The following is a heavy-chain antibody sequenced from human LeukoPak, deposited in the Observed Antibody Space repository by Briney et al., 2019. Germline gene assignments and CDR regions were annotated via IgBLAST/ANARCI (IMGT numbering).Heavy chain of an antibody. Sequence: SETLSLTCTVSGGSISSGGYYWSWIRQPPGKGLEWIGEINHSGSTNYNPSLKSRVTISVDTSKNQFSLKLSSVTAADTAVYYCARIYDSSGYVDYWGQGTLVTVSS. CDR1: GGSISSGGYY. D-gene: IGHD3-22*01. V-gene: IGHV4-39*07. J-gene: IGHJ4*02. CDR3: ARIYDSSGYVDY. CDR2: INHSGST.